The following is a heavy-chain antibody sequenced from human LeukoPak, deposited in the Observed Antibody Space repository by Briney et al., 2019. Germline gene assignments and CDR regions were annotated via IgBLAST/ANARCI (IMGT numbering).Heavy chain of an antibody. CDR1: GGSISSGSYY. V-gene: IGHV4-61*02. CDR2: IYTSGNT. Sequence: PSETLSLTCTVSGGSISSGSYYWSWIRQPGGKRLEWIGRIYTSGNTNYNPSLKSRVTISVDTSKSQFSLYMDSVTAADTAVYYCARDWNRYAYWGQGTLVTVSS. CDR3: ARDWNRYAY. J-gene: IGHJ4*02. D-gene: IGHD1-1*01.